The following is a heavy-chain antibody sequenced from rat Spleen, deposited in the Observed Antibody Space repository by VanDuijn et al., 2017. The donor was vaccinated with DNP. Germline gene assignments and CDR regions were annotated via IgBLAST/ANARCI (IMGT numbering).Heavy chain of an antibody. V-gene: IGHV2-43*01. CDR3: TRSNSGYYVMDA. D-gene: IGHD4-3*01. Sequence: QVQLKESGPGLVQPSQTLSLACTVSGFSLTSYHVHWIRQPSGKGLEWMGLIWTGGSTEDNSTHKSRLSISRDTSKSQIFLKMDSLQTEDTAIYFCTRSNSGYYVMDAWGQGVSVTVSS. CDR1: GFSLTSYH. J-gene: IGHJ4*01. CDR2: IWTGGST.